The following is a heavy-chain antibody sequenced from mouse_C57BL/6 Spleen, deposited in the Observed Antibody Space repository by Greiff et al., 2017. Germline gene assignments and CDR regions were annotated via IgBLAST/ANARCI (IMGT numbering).Heavy chain of an antibody. J-gene: IGHJ1*03. CDR3: ARAYGNYPRYCDV. D-gene: IGHD2-1*01. CDR1: GFTFSSYA. V-gene: IGHV5-4*03. Sequence: EVMLVESGGGLVKPGGSLKLSCAASGFTFSSYAMSWVRQTPEKRLEWVATISDGGSYTYYPDNVKGRFTISRDNDKNNLYLQMSHLKSEDTAMYYCARAYGNYPRYCDVWGTGTTVTVSS. CDR2: ISDGGSYT.